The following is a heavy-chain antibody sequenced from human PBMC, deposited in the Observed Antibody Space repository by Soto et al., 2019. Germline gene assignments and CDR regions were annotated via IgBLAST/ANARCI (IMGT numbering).Heavy chain of an antibody. CDR3: VGRGNQNWGDY. J-gene: IGHJ4*02. CDR2: IWYDGNNK. Sequence: QVQLVESGGGLAKPGRPLRLSCAGSGFTFVSYGWHGVGRAPGKGLEWVPSIWYDGNNKYYADSVKGRFTISRDNSRNTLFLQMNSLRAEDTALYYCVGRGNQNWGDYWGQGTQVTVSS. V-gene: IGHV3-33*01. CDR1: GFTFVSYG. D-gene: IGHD7-27*01.